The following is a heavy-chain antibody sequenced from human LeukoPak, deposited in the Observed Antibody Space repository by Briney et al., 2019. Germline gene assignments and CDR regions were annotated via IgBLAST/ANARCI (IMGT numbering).Heavy chain of an antibody. Sequence: GGSLRLSCAASGFTFSSYATHWVRQAPGKGLEWVAVIWYDGSNKYYADSVKGRFTNSRDNSKNTLYLQMNSLRAEDTAVYYCARDRYDSSGAPSDYWGQGTLVAVSS. CDR2: IWYDGSNK. V-gene: IGHV3-33*08. J-gene: IGHJ4*02. D-gene: IGHD3-22*01. CDR1: GFTFSSYA. CDR3: ARDRYDSSGAPSDY.